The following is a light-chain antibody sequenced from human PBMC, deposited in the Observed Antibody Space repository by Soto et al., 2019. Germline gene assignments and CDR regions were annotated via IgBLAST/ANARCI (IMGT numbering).Light chain of an antibody. Sequence: QSALTQPASVSGSPGQSITISCTGTSSDVGSYDLVSWYQQHPGKAPKLMIYEGSKRPSGVSNGFSGSKSGNTASLTISGLQAEDEADYYCCSYAGSSSPGVFGGGTKLTVL. CDR3: CSYAGSSSPGV. J-gene: IGLJ3*02. CDR2: EGS. CDR1: SSDVGSYDL. V-gene: IGLV2-23*01.